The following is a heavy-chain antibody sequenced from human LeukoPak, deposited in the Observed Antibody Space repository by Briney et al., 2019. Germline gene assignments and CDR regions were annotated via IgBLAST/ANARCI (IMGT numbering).Heavy chain of an antibody. Sequence: SETLSLTCTVSGGSINSYYWSWIRQPPGKGLEWIGEINHSGSTNYNPSLKSRVTISVDTSKNQFSLKLSSVTAADTAVYYCARGPRPGYIDYWGQGTLVTVSS. D-gene: IGHD6-6*01. J-gene: IGHJ4*02. V-gene: IGHV4-34*01. CDR1: GGSINSYY. CDR2: INHSGST. CDR3: ARGPRPGYIDY.